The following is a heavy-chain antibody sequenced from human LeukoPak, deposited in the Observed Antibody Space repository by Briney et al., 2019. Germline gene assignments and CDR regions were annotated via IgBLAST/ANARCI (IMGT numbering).Heavy chain of an antibody. CDR2: IYYSGST. D-gene: IGHD3-10*01. Sequence: SGTLSLTCTVSGGSISSGGYYWSWIRQHPGKGLEWIGYIYYSGSTYYNPSLKSRVTISVDTSKNQFSLKLSSVTAADTAVYYCARASMVRGLYFDYWGQGTLVTVSS. J-gene: IGHJ4*02. CDR1: GGSISSGGYY. V-gene: IGHV4-31*03. CDR3: ARASMVRGLYFDY.